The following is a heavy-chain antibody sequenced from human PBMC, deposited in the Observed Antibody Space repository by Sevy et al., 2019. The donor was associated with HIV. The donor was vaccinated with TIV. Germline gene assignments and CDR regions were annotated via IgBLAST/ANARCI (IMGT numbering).Heavy chain of an antibody. CDR2: MYHSGST. CDR3: ARATGSSAGFDS. CDR1: GGSISSGGYF. V-gene: IGHV4-31*03. Sequence: SETLSLTCTVSGGSISSGGYFWSWIRQHPGKGLEWIGYMYHSGSTYSNPSLKSRLSMSMDPPKNQFSLRMSTVTAADTAIYFCARATGSSAGFDSWGHGTVVTVSS. J-gene: IGHJ4*01. D-gene: IGHD2-15*01.